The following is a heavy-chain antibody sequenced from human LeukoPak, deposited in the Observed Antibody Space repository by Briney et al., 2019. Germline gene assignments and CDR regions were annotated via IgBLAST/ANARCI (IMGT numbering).Heavy chain of an antibody. CDR3: ARGGGVPYSSSWLDY. V-gene: IGHV1-18*01. CDR1: SYTFTSYG. J-gene: IGHJ4*02. Sequence: ASVKVSCKASSYTFTSYGISWVRQAPGQGLEWMGWISAYNGNTNYAQKLQGRVTMTTDKSTSTAYMELSSLRSEDTAVYYCARGGGVPYSSSWLDYWGQGTLVTVSS. CDR2: ISAYNGNT. D-gene: IGHD6-13*01.